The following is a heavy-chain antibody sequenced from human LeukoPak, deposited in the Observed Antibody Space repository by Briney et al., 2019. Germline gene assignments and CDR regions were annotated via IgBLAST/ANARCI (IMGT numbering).Heavy chain of an antibody. D-gene: IGHD5-24*01. J-gene: IGHJ4*02. CDR3: DRGGDGYHTLNY. CDR1: GFTFSDHY. CDR2: TRNKAHSYTT. Sequence: GGSLRLSCAASGFTFSDHYMDWVRQAPGKGLEWVGRTRNKAHSYTTEYAASVKGRFTISRDDSKNSLYLQMNSLKTEDTAVYSCDRGGDGYHTLNYWGQGPLVPVSS. V-gene: IGHV3-72*01.